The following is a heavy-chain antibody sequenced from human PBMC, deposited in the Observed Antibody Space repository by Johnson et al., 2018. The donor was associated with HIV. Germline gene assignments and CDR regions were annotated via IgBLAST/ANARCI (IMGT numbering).Heavy chain of an antibody. CDR1: GFTFSNAW. CDR3: AKDLSIAARPAAFDI. D-gene: IGHD6-6*01. CDR2: IWYDGRNK. Sequence: QVQLVESGGGLVKPGGSLRLSCAASGFTFSNAWMSWVRQAPGKGLAWVAVIWYDGRNKYYADSVKGRFTISRDNSKNTLYLQMNSLRAEDTAVYYCAKDLSIAARPAAFDIWGQGTMVTVSS. V-gene: IGHV3-33*06. J-gene: IGHJ3*02.